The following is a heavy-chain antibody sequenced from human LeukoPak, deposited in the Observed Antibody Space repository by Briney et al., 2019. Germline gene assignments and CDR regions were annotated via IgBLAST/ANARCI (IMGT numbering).Heavy chain of an antibody. CDR1: GFTFSSYA. J-gene: IGHJ4*02. D-gene: IGHD3-3*01. V-gene: IGHV3-23*01. Sequence: GGSLRLSCAASGFTFSSYAMSWVRQAPGKGLEWVSAISGSGGSTYYADSVKGRFAISRDNSKNTLYLQMNSLRAEDTAVYYCAKCTIFGVGTHDYWGQGTLVTVSS. CDR3: AKCTIFGVGTHDY. CDR2: ISGSGGST.